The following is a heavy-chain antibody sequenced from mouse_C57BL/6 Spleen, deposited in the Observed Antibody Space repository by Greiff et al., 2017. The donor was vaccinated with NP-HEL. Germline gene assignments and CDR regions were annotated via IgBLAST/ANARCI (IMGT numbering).Heavy chain of an antibody. CDR3: ARGGVTTKAMDY. J-gene: IGHJ4*01. CDR2: IRNKANGYTT. Sequence: DVMLVESGGGLVQPGGSLSLSCAASGFTFTDYYMSWVRQPPGKALEWLGFIRNKANGYTTEYSASVKGRFTISRDNSQSILYLQMNALRAEDSATYYCARGGVTTKAMDYWGQGTSVTVSS. V-gene: IGHV7-3*01. D-gene: IGHD2-2*01. CDR1: GFTFTDYY.